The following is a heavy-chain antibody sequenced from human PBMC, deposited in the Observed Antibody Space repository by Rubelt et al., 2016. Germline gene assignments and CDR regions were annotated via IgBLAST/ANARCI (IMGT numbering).Heavy chain of an antibody. J-gene: IGHJ6*02. D-gene: IGHD3-10*01. CDR3: ARASGGGMDV. CDR2: INPNSGGT. CDR1: TGYY. V-gene: IGHV1-2*02. Sequence: TGYYMHWVRQAPGQGLEWMGWINPNSGGTSYAQKFQGRVTMTRDTSISTAYMELSRLRSDDTAVYYCARASGGGMDVWGQGTTVTVSS.